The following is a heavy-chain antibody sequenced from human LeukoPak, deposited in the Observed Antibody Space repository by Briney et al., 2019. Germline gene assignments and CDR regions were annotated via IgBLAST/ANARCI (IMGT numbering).Heavy chain of an antibody. CDR1: GFTFSSNW. CDR3: ARESARGYCTGSSCSRSH. V-gene: IGHV3-74*01. Sequence: PGGSLRLSCAASGFTFSSNWMHWVRQAPGKGLVWVSRLSSDGMTITYADFVKGRFTISRDNAKNSLYLQMNSLRAEDTAVYYCARESARGYCTGSSCSRSHRGQGTLVIVSS. CDR2: LSSDGMTI. D-gene: IGHD2-8*02. J-gene: IGHJ4*02.